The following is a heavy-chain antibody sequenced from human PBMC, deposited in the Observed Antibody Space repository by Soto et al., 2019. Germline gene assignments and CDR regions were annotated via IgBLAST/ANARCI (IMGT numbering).Heavy chain of an antibody. D-gene: IGHD3-3*01. J-gene: IGHJ6*02. CDR1: GFTFSGSA. V-gene: IGHV3-73*01. CDR2: IRSKANSYAT. CDR3: TRHDSNYDFWSGSPPRYAMDF. Sequence: GGSLRLSCAASGFTFSGSAMHWVRQASGKGLEWVGRIRSKANSYATAYAASVKGRFTISRDDSKNTAYLQMNSLKTEDTAVYYCTRHDSNYDFWSGSPPRYAMDFWGPGTTVTLSS.